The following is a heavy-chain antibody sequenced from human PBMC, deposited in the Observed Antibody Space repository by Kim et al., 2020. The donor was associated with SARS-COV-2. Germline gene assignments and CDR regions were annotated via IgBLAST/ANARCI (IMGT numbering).Heavy chain of an antibody. CDR2: ISYDGGNK. CDR3: AKVRMVRGVIVDYFDY. D-gene: IGHD3-10*01. V-gene: IGHV3-30*18. CDR1: GFTFSSYG. Sequence: GGSLRLSCAASGFTFSSYGMNWVRQAPGKGLEWVALISYDGGNKYYADSAKDQFTISRDNSKNTLYLQMNSLRAEDTAVYYCAKVRMVRGVIVDYFDYGGQGTLVTVSS. J-gene: IGHJ4*02.